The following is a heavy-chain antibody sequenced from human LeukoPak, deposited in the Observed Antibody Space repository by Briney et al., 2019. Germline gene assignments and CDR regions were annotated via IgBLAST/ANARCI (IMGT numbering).Heavy chain of an antibody. J-gene: IGHJ6*02. CDR2: IYYSGST. CDR3: ARDLYSTNYYYGMDV. Sequence: SETLSLTCTVSGGSISSYYWSWIRQPPGKGLEWIGYIYYSGSTNYNPSLKSRVTISVDTSKNQFSLKLSSVTAADTAVYYCARDLYSTNYYYGMDVWGQGTTVTVSS. V-gene: IGHV4-59*01. D-gene: IGHD1-1*01. CDR1: GGSISSYY.